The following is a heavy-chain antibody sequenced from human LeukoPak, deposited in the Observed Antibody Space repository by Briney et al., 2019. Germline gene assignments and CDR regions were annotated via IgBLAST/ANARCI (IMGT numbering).Heavy chain of an antibody. V-gene: IGHV4-34*01. CDR2: INHSGST. D-gene: IGHD2-15*01. CDR3: ARVGVVVDY. J-gene: IGHJ4*02. CDR1: GGSFSGYY. Sequence: SETLSLTCAVYGGSFSGYYWSWIRQPPGKGLEWIGEINHSGSTNYNPSLKSRVTISVDTSKNQFSLKLSSVTAADTAVHYCARVGVVVDYWGQGTLVTVSS.